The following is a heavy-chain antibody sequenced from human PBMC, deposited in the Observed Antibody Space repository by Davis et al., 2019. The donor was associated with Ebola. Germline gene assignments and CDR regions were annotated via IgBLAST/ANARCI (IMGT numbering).Heavy chain of an antibody. CDR3: ARGKTVAGTRGLSWFDP. CDR1: GGTFSSYA. Sequence: ASVKVSCKASGGTFSSYAISWVRQAPGQRPEWVGWINVGNGDTKYSQRSQDRVTITRDTSASTSYMELSSLRSEDTAVFYCARGKTVAGTRGLSWFDPWGPGTLVTVSS. V-gene: IGHV1-3*01. J-gene: IGHJ5*02. D-gene: IGHD6-19*01. CDR2: INVGNGDT.